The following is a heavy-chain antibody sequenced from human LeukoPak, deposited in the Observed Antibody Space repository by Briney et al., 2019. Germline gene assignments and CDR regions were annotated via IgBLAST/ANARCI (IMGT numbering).Heavy chain of an antibody. D-gene: IGHD3-3*01. V-gene: IGHV4-30-4*08. J-gene: IGHJ3*02. Sequence: SQTLSLTCTVSGGSISSGGYYWSWIRQHPGKGLEWIGYIYYSGSTYYNPSLKSRVTISVDTSKNQFSLKLSSVTAADTAVYYCARDSGTIFENAFDIWGQGTMVTASS. CDR2: IYYSGST. CDR1: GGSISSGGYY. CDR3: ARDSGTIFENAFDI.